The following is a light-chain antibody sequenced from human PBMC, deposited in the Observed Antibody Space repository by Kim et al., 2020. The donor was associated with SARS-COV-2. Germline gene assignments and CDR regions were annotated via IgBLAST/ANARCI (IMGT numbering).Light chain of an antibody. Sequence: DIQMTQSPSAMSASVGDRVTITCRASQGIRNHLVWFQQKPGKVPKRLIYGASSLQSGVPSRFSGSGSGTEFTLTISNLQPEDFATYYCLQHYDYPLTFGGGTKVDIK. J-gene: IGKJ4*01. CDR2: GAS. CDR1: QGIRNH. V-gene: IGKV1-17*03. CDR3: LQHYDYPLT.